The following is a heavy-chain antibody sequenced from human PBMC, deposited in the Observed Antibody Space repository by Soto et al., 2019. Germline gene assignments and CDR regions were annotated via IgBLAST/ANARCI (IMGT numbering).Heavy chain of an antibody. CDR2: ISPFNGNT. V-gene: IGHV1-18*01. J-gene: IGHJ6*02. CDR3: ARDQSFDRTYYYGIDV. CDR1: GYPFTHYG. D-gene: IGHD3-16*01. Sequence: EASVKVSCKSSGYPFTHYGITWIRQARGQGLEWMGWISPFNGNTNYGQTLQGRVTLTTETSTSTVYMELRSLRSDDTAVYYCARDQSFDRTYYYGIDVWGQGTTVTVSS.